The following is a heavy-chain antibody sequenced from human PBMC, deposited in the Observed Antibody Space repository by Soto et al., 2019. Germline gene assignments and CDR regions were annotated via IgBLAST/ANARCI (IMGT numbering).Heavy chain of an antibody. CDR2: INPNRGVT. D-gene: IGHD6-19*01. V-gene: IGHV1-2*02. J-gene: IGHJ4*02. CDR1: GYTFNVYY. CDR3: ARYTAVACSTFDY. Sequence: QVQLVQSGAEVKKPGASVTVSCKASGYTFNVYYLHWVRQAPGQGHEWTGWINPNRGVTNYALKFQGRVTMTRDTSISTAYMELSRLISDDTALYYCARYTAVACSTFDYWVKGNLVTVSS.